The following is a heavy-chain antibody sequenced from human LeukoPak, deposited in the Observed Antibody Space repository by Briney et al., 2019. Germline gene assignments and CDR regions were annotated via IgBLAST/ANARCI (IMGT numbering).Heavy chain of an antibody. CDR1: GGSISSYY. CDR3: ARDLGYCSSTSCYTGLNWFDP. Sequence: SETLSLTCTVSGGSISSYYWSWIRQPPGKGLEWIGYIYYSGSTNYNPSLKSRVAIPVDTSKNQFSLKLSSVTAADTAVYYCARDLGYCSSTSCYTGLNWFDPWGQGTLVTVSS. CDR2: IYYSGST. V-gene: IGHV4-59*01. J-gene: IGHJ5*02. D-gene: IGHD2-2*02.